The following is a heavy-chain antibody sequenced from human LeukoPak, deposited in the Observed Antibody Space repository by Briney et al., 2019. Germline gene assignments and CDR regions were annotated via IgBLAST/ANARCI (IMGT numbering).Heavy chain of an antibody. V-gene: IGHV3-33*01. J-gene: IGHJ4*02. CDR3: ARGLASSSGWYGVLDY. CDR1: RFTFSNYA. D-gene: IGHD6-19*01. Sequence: GGSLRLSCAASRFTFSNYAMHWVRQAPGKGLEWVTVIWDDGSNKYHAESVRGRITTSRDNSKNTLYLHMNSLKVDDTAIYYCARGLASSSGWYGVLDYWGQGTLVTVSS. CDR2: IWDDGSNK.